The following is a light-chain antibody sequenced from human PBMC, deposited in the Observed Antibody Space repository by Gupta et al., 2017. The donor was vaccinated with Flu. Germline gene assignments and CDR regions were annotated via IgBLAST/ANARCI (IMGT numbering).Light chain of an antibody. CDR1: SSNIGSNY. CDR2: RNN. CDR3: AAWDDSRSGWV. V-gene: IGLV1-47*01. J-gene: IGLJ3*02. Sequence: QSVLTQPPSASWPPGQRVTISCSGSSSNIGSNYVYWYQQLPGTAPKLLIYRNNQRHSGVPDRFSGSKSGTSAALATSGLRAEEEADYYCAAWDDSRSGWVFGGGTKLTVL.